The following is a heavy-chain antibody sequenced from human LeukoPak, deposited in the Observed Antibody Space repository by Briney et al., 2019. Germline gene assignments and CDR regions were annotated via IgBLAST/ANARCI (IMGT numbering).Heavy chain of an antibody. CDR1: GFTFSNFA. D-gene: IGHD5-18*01. J-gene: IGHJ4*02. V-gene: IGHV3-30*14. CDR3: ARDPDGYRQGHHFDY. CDR2: ISYDGSDK. Sequence: GSLRLSCAASGFTFSNFAMHWVRQAPGKGLEWVAVISYDGSDKYYADSVKGRFTISRDNSKNTLYLQMNSLRAEDTAVYYCARDPDGYRQGHHFDYWGQGTLVTVSS.